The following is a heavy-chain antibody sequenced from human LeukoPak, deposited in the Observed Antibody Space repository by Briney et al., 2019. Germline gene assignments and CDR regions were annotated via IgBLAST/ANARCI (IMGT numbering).Heavy chain of an antibody. CDR2: IYYSGST. V-gene: IGHV4-59*01. J-gene: IGHJ4*02. CDR1: GGSISSYY. Sequence: SETLSLTCTVSGGSISSYYWSWIRQPPGKGLEWIGYIYYSGSTNYKPSLKSRVTISVDTSKNQFSLKLSSVTAADTAVYYCARRAAGSHYFDYWGQGTLVTVSS. D-gene: IGHD6-13*01. CDR3: ARRAAGSHYFDY.